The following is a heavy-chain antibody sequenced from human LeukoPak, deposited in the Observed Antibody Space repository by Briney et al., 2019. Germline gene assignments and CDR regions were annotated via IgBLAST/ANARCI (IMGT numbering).Heavy chain of an antibody. J-gene: IGHJ4*02. Sequence: PGGSLRLSCAASGFTFSNYWMSWVRQAPGRGLEWVAHINKDGSEIYYVDSVKGRFTISRDSPKNTVYLQMNSLRAEDTAVYYCAKEGTASKPSDLDYWGQGTLVTVSS. CDR3: AKEGTASKPSDLDY. CDR2: INKDGSEI. D-gene: IGHD1/OR15-1a*01. V-gene: IGHV3-7*01. CDR1: GFTFSNYW.